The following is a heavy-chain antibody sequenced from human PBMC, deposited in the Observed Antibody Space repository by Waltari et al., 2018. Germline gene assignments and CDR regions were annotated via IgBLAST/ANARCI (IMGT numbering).Heavy chain of an antibody. D-gene: IGHD6-13*01. V-gene: IGHV3-21*01. CDR2: ISSSRSYI. J-gene: IGHJ4*02. CDR1: GGSISSSN. CDR3: ARDGSSWYPDPPEFDY. Sequence: VQLQESGPGLVKPSGTLSLTCAVSGGSISSSNWWSWVRQPPGKGLEWGSSISSSRSYIYYADSVKGRFTISRDNAKNSLYLQMNSLRAEDTAVYYCARDGSSWYPDPPEFDYWGQGTLVTVSS.